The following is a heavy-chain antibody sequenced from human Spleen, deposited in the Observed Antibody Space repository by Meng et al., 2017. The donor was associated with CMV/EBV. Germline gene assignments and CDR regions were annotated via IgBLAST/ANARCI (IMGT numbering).Heavy chain of an antibody. Sequence: SETLSLTCTVSGGSISSSSYYWGWIRQPPGKGLEWIGSIYYSGSTYYNPSLKSRVTISVDTSKNQFSLKLSSVTAADTAVYSCARGIKWGYDFWSGYFLGNPTPRSTFDYWGQGTLVTVSS. CDR2: IYYSGST. CDR1: GGSISSSSYY. D-gene: IGHD3-3*01. CDR3: ARGIKWGYDFWSGYFLGNPTPRSTFDY. V-gene: IGHV4-39*07. J-gene: IGHJ4*02.